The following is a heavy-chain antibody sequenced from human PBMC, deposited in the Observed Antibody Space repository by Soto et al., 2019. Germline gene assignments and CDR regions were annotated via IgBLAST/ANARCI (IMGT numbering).Heavy chain of an antibody. J-gene: IGHJ3*02. CDR1: GYSFTSYW. CDR3: ARPSIAVAGGDAFDI. CDR2: IYPGDSDT. D-gene: IGHD6-19*01. V-gene: IGHV5-51*01. Sequence: GESLKISCKGSGYSFTSYWIGWVRQMPGKGLEWMGIIYPGDSDTRYSPSCQGQVTISADKSISTAYLQWSSLKASDTAMYYCARPSIAVAGGDAFDIWGQGTMVTVSS.